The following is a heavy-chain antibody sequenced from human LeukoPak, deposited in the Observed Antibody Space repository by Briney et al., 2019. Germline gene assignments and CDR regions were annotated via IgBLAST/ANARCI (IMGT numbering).Heavy chain of an antibody. V-gene: IGHV5-51*01. J-gene: IGHJ3*02. CDR1: GYSFTTYW. CDR3: ARPGIVGATSAFDI. CDR2: IYPGDSDT. Sequence: KGGESLKISCKGSGYSFTTYWIGWVRQMPGKGLEWMGIIYPGDSDTRYSPSFQGQVTTSADKSISTAYLQWSSLKASGTAIYYCARPGIVGATSAFDIWGQGTMVTVSS. D-gene: IGHD1-26*01.